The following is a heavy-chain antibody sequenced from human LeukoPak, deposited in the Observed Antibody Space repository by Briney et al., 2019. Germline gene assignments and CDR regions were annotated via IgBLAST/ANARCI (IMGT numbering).Heavy chain of an antibody. CDR1: GYTFSSYS. Sequence: GASVKVSCKASGYTFSSYSISWVRQAPGQGLEWMGWISAYNGNTIYAQKVKGRVTMTTDTSTSTAYMELRSLKSDDTAVYYCARASYSSDGSCYSDYWGQGTLVTVSS. J-gene: IGHJ4*02. CDR3: ARASYSSDGSCYSDY. D-gene: IGHD2-15*01. V-gene: IGHV1-18*01. CDR2: ISAYNGNT.